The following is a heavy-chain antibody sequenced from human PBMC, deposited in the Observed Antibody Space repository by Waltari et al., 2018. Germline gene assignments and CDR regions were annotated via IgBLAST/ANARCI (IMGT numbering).Heavy chain of an antibody. J-gene: IGHJ6*02. Sequence: QVQLVQSGAEVKKPGASVKVSCKASGYTFTGYYMHWVRQAPGQGLEWMGRINPNSGGTNYAQKFQGRVTMTRDTSISTAYMELSRLRSDDTAVYYCARDLRGMAVAYYYYGMDVWGQGTTVTVSS. D-gene: IGHD6-19*01. CDR2: INPNSGGT. CDR1: GYTFTGYY. V-gene: IGHV1-2*06. CDR3: ARDLRGMAVAYYYYGMDV.